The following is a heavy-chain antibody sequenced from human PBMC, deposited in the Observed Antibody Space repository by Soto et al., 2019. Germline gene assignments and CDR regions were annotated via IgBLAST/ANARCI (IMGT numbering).Heavy chain of an antibody. CDR1: GFTFSSYA. CDR2: ISGSGGST. V-gene: IGHV3-23*01. J-gene: IGHJ5*02. CDR3: AKDLPPDSSGYFNWFDP. D-gene: IGHD3-22*01. Sequence: GSLRLSCAASGFTFSSYAMSWVRQAPGKGLEWVSAISGSGGSTYYADSVKGRFTISRDNFKNTLYLQMNSLRAEDTAVYYCAKDLPPDSSGYFNWFDPWGQGTLVTVSS.